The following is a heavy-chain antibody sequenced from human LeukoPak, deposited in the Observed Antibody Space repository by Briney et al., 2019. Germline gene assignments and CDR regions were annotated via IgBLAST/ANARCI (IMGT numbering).Heavy chain of an antibody. Sequence: PGGSLRLSCAASGFTFSRNSMTWVRQAPGEGLEWVSSISSSSSYIYYADSVKGRFTISRDNAKNSLYLQMNSLRAEDTAVYYCARDSLYYYYDSSGYPLEAFDYWGQGTLVTVSS. CDR2: ISSSSSYI. D-gene: IGHD3-22*01. CDR3: ARDSLYYYYDSSGYPLEAFDY. J-gene: IGHJ4*02. V-gene: IGHV3-21*01. CDR1: GFTFSRNS.